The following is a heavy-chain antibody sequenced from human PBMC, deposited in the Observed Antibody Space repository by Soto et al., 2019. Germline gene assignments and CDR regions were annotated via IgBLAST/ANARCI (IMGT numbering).Heavy chain of an antibody. CDR1: GFTFSSYA. Sequence: PGGSLRLSCAASGFTFSSYAMSWVRQAPGKGLEWVSAISGSGGSTYHADSVKGRFTISRDNSKNTLYLQMNSLRAEDTAVYYCAKDRGYSSGCYKEDYWGQGTLVTVSS. J-gene: IGHJ4*02. CDR2: ISGSGGST. CDR3: AKDRGYSSGCYKEDY. V-gene: IGHV3-23*01. D-gene: IGHD6-19*01.